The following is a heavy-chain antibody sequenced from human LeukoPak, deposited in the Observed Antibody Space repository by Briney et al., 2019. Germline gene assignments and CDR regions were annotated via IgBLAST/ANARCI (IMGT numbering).Heavy chain of an antibody. CDR1: GYSFSSYW. J-gene: IGHJ3*02. CDR3: ARSSNPPDAFDI. Sequence: GESLKISCKTSGYSFSSYWIAWVRQMPGKGLEWMGIIYPGDSDTRYSPSFQGQVTISADKSISTAYLQWSSLKASDTAMYYCARSSNPPDAFDIWGQGTMVTVSS. V-gene: IGHV5-51*01. CDR2: IYPGDSDT. D-gene: IGHD1-14*01.